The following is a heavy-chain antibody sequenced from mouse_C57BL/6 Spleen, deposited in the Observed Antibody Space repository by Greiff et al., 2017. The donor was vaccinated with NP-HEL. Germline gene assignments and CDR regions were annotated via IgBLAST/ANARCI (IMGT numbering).Heavy chain of an antibody. Sequence: VQLQQPGAELVMPGASVKLSCKASGYTFTSYWMHWVKQRPGQGLEWIGEIDPSDSYTNYNQKFKGKSTLTVDKSSSTAYMQLSSLTSEDSAVYYCARITTGGDYWGQGTTLTVSS. CDR3: ARITTGGDY. CDR2: IDPSDSYT. J-gene: IGHJ2*01. CDR1: GYTFTSYW. D-gene: IGHD1-1*01. V-gene: IGHV1-69*01.